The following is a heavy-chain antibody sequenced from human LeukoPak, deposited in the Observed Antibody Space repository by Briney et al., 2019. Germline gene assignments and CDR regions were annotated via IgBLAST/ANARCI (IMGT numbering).Heavy chain of an antibody. D-gene: IGHD6-19*01. Sequence: SETLSLTCTVSGGSISSYYWSWIRQPAGKGLEWIGRIYTSGSTNYNPSLKSRVTMSVDTSKNQFSLKLSSVTAADTAVYYCARGEYSSGWYNLDYWGQGTLVTVSS. CDR2: IYTSGST. J-gene: IGHJ4*02. V-gene: IGHV4-4*07. CDR3: ARGEYSSGWYNLDY. CDR1: GGSISSYY.